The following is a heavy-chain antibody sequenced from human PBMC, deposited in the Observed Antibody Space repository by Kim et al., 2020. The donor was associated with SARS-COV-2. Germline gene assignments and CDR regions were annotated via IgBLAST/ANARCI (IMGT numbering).Heavy chain of an antibody. D-gene: IGHD3-10*01. CDR1: GGTFSSYA. Sequence: SVKVSCKASGGTFSSYAISWVRQAPGQGLEWMGGIIPIFGTANYAQKFQGRVTITADESTSTAYMELSSLRSEDTAVYYCARYPGFGELWPYWGQGTLVTVSS. CDR3: ARYPGFGELWPY. CDR2: IIPIFGTA. J-gene: IGHJ4*02. V-gene: IGHV1-69*13.